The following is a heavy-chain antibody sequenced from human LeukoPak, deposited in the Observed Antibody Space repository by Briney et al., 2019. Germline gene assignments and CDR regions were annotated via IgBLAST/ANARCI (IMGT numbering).Heavy chain of an antibody. V-gene: IGHV1-18*01. D-gene: IGHD5-12*01. CDR1: SYTFTRYG. CDR3: ARSGRGTYYYFDL. CDR2: ISGSNGNT. J-gene: IGHJ4*02. Sequence: ASVKVSCKASSYTFTRYGISWVRQTPGQGLEWMGWISGSNGNTNYAQKFLGRVTMTADTSTSTAYMELRSLTSDDTAVYYCARSGRGTYYYFDLWGQGTLVTVSS.